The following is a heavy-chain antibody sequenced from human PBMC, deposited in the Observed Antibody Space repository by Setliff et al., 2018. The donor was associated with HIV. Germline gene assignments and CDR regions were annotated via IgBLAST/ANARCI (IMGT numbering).Heavy chain of an antibody. CDR1: GYPFTGYY. J-gene: IGHJ5*02. D-gene: IGHD6-13*01. CDR3: TRPEDGFHLGYDL. CDR2: MNPNTGGT. Sequence: GASVKVSCKASGYPFTGYYTHWVRQAPGKGLEWMGWMNPNTGGTNYAQKFKGRVTMTRDTSISTAYMELKRLTSDDTAVYFCTRPEDGFHLGYDLWGQGTLVTVSS. V-gene: IGHV1-2*02.